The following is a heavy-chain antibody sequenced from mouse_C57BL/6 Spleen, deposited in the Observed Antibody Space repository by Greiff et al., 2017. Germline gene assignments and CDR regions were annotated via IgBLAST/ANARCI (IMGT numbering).Heavy chain of an antibody. CDR3: VRGYFDY. CDR2: ISYDGSN. Sequence: ESGPGLVKPSQSLSLTCSVTGYSITSGYYWNWIRQFPGNKLEWMGYISYDGSNNYNPSLKNRISIPRDTSKNQFFLKLNSVTTEDTATYYCVRGYFDYWGQGTTLTVSS. J-gene: IGHJ2*01. V-gene: IGHV3-6*01. CDR1: GYSITSGYY.